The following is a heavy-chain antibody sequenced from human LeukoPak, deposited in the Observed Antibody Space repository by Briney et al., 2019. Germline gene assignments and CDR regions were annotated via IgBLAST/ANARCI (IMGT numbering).Heavy chain of an antibody. D-gene: IGHD1-26*01. Sequence: GGSLRLSCVASGFTFDDFAMHWVRQAPGKGLEWVSLIRGDGGTTYYADSVKGRFTISRDNSKNSLYLQMNGLRTEDTAFYYCAKDKYSGSFDLWGQGTLVTVSS. CDR1: GFTFDDFA. CDR2: IRGDGGTT. J-gene: IGHJ5*02. CDR3: AKDKYSGSFDL. V-gene: IGHV3-43*02.